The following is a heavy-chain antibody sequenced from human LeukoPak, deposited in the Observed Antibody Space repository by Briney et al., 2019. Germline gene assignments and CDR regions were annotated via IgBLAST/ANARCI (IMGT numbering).Heavy chain of an antibody. CDR2: ISAYNRYT. J-gene: IGHJ5*01. Sequence: ASVKVSYKASVYTFTTSGITWVRQAPGQGLQWMGWISAYNRYTNYAQKLQGRVTMTTDTSTSTAYMELRSLRSDDTAVYYCARWGEYGSSSFWFDPWGQGTLVTVSS. V-gene: IGHV1-18*01. CDR1: VYTFTTSG. CDR3: ARWGEYGSSSFWFDP. D-gene: IGHD6-6*01.